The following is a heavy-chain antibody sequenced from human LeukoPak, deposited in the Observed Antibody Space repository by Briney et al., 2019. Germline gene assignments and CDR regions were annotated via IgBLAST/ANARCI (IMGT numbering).Heavy chain of an antibody. CDR3: AGGVDYYDSSGP. D-gene: IGHD3-22*01. CDR1: GGSISSYY. CDR2: IHYSGST. V-gene: IGHV4-59*01. Sequence: PSETLSLTCSVSGGSISSYYWSWIRQPPGKGLEWIGYIHYSGSTNYNPSLKSQVSISVDTSKNQFSLKLSSVTAADTAVYYCAGGVDYYDSSGPWGQGTLVTVSS. J-gene: IGHJ5*02.